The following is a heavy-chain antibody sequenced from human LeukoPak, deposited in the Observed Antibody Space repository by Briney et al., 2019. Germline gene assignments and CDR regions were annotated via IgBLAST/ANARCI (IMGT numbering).Heavy chain of an antibody. CDR1: GFTFSSYS. CDR2: ISSSRSYL. Sequence: GGSLRLSCAASGFTFSSYSMNWVRQAPGKGLEWVSSISSSRSYLYYADSVKGRFTISRDNAKNSLYLQMNSPRAEDTAVYYCVRDHSSSRHRAFDIWGQGTMVTVSS. D-gene: IGHD6-13*01. CDR3: VRDHSSSRHRAFDI. J-gene: IGHJ3*02. V-gene: IGHV3-21*01.